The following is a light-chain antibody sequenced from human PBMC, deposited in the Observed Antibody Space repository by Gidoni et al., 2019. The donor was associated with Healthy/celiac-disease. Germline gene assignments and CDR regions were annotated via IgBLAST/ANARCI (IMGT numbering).Light chain of an antibody. CDR1: QSVSSN. Sequence: EIVITPSPATLSVSPGERATLSCRASQSVSSNLAWYQQKPGQAPRLLIYGASTRATGIPARFSGSGSGTEFTLTISSLQSEDFAVYYCQQYNNWFTFGGGTKVEIK. V-gene: IGKV3-15*01. J-gene: IGKJ4*01. CDR2: GAS. CDR3: QQYNNWFT.